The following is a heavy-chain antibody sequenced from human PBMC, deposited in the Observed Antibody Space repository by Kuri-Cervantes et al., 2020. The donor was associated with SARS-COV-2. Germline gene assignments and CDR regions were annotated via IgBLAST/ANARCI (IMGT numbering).Heavy chain of an antibody. Sequence: GGSLRLSCAASGFTFDDYAMHWVRQAPGKGLEWVSLISGDGGSTYYADSVKGRFTISRDNSKNSLYLQMNSLRTEDTALYYCARTPWALGDCFFDYWGQGTLVTVSS. CDR1: GFTFDDYA. J-gene: IGHJ4*02. CDR3: ARTPWALGDCFFDY. D-gene: IGHD2-21*01. CDR2: ISGDGGST. V-gene: IGHV3-43*02.